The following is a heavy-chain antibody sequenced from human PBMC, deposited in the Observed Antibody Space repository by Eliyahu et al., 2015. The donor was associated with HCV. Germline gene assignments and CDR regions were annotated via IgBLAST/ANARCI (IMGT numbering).Heavy chain of an antibody. J-gene: IGHJ6*02. D-gene: IGHD2-2*02. V-gene: IGHV3-74*01. CDR2: INSDGSST. Sequence: EVQLVESGGGLVQPGGSLRLSCAASGFTFSSYWXHWVRQAPGKGLXWVSRINSDGSSTSYADSVKGRFTISRDNAKNTLYLQMNSLRAEDTAVYYCARDVIVVVPAAIPRGLTFDYYGMDVWGQGTTVTVSS. CDR1: GFTFSSYW. CDR3: ARDVIVVVPAAIPRGLTFDYYGMDV.